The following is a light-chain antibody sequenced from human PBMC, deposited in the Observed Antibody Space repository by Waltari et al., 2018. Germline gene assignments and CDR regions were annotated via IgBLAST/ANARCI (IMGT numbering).Light chain of an antibody. CDR3: SSYAGSNKLI. CDR2: DVD. CDR1: RSDIGASKY. V-gene: IGLV2-8*01. Sequence: QSALTQPPSASGSPGQTVIISCTGPRSDIGASKYVSWYQQIPGRAPALIIYDVDRRPPGVPDRFSGSKSGNTASLTVSGLQTEDEGDYYCSSYAGSNKLIFGGVTKLTVL. J-gene: IGLJ2*01.